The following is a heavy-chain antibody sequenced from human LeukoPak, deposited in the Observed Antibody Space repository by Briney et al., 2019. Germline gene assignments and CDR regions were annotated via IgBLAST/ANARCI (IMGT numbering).Heavy chain of an antibody. D-gene: IGHD3-9*01. V-gene: IGHV3-33*01. J-gene: IGHJ6*02. CDR2: IWYDGSNK. Sequence: GGSLRLSCAASGFTFSSYGMHWVRQAPGKGLEWVAVIWYDGSNKYYADSVKGRLTISRDNSKNTLYLQMNSLRAEDTAVYYCARDLRYFDWSGGMDVWGQGTTVTVSS. CDR3: ARDLRYFDWSGGMDV. CDR1: GFTFSSYG.